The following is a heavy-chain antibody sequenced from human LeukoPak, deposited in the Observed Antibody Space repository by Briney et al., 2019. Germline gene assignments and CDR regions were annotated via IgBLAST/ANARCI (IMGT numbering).Heavy chain of an antibody. D-gene: IGHD5-18*01. J-gene: IGHJ4*02. V-gene: IGHV2-5*02. CDR1: GFSLSTSGVG. CDR2: IYWDDDK. Sequence: SGPTLLKPTQTLTRTCTFSGFSLSTSGVGVGWIRQPPGKALEWLALIYWDDDKRYSPSLKSRLTITKDTSKNQVVLTMTNMDPVDTATYYCAHRGGPTAMVLFDYWGQGTLVTVSS. CDR3: AHRGGPTAMVLFDY.